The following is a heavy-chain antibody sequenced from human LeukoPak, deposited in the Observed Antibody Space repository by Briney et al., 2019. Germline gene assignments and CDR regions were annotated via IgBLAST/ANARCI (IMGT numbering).Heavy chain of an antibody. D-gene: IGHD3-10*01. Sequence: PGGSLRLSCAASGITFSTYAMTWVRQAPGKGLEWVSLISATGGTTYYADSVKGRFTISRDNSKNTLYLQMISLRAEDTAVYYCANYGSVSYFAYWGQGTLVTVSS. CDR3: ANYGSVSYFAY. V-gene: IGHV3-23*01. J-gene: IGHJ4*02. CDR2: ISATGGTT. CDR1: GITFSTYA.